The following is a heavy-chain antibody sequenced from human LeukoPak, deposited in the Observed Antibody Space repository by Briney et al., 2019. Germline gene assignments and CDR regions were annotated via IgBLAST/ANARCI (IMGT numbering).Heavy chain of an antibody. J-gene: IGHJ4*02. CDR2: ISYIGNT. V-gene: IGHV4-59*01. D-gene: IGHD6-19*01. Sequence: SETLSFTCTVSGGSISGYFWSWIRQPPGKGLEWIGYISYIGNTNYNPSLKSRVTISVDTSKNQFSLKLISVTAADTAVYYCARDGSIAVAGTTPYYFDYWGQGTLVAVSS. CDR1: GGSISGYF. CDR3: ARDGSIAVAGTTPYYFDY.